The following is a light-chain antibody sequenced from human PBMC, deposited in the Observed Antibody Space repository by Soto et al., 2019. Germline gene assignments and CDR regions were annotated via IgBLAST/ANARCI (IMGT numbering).Light chain of an antibody. J-gene: IGKJ4*01. CDR1: QSVSIN. Sequence: EIVMTQSPATLSVSPGERATLSCRASQSVSINLAWFQQKPGQAPRLLIYGASTRATGIPARFSGSGSGTEFTLTISSLQSEDFAVYYCQQCKDWPLTFGGVTKVEIK. V-gene: IGKV3-15*01. CDR3: QQCKDWPLT. CDR2: GAS.